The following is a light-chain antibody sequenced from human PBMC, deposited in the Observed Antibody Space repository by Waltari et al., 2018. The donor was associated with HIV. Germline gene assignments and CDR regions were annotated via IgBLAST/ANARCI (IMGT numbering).Light chain of an antibody. J-gene: IGKJ1*01. CDR1: QSVLSSSNNKNY. V-gene: IGKV4-1*01. CDR3: QQHYSTPWT. Sequence: DIVMTQSQDSLAVSLGERATINCKSSQSVLSSSNNKNYLSWYQQKPGQPPKLLIYWASTRESGVPDRFSGSGSGTDFTLTISSLQAEDVAVYYCQQHYSTPWTFGQGTKVEIK. CDR2: WAS.